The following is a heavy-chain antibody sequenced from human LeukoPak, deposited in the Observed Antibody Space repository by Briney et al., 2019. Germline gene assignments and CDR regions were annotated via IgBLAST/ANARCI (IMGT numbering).Heavy chain of an antibody. Sequence: PSETLFLTCTVSGGSISSSSYYWGWIRQPPGKGLEWIGSIYYSGSTYYNPSLKSRVTISVDTSKNHFSLKLNSVTTADTAVYYCTRGAGWLIDYWGQGILVTVSS. J-gene: IGHJ4*02. CDR1: GGSISSSSYY. CDR3: TRGAGWLIDY. CDR2: IYYSGST. V-gene: IGHV4-39*07. D-gene: IGHD3-16*01.